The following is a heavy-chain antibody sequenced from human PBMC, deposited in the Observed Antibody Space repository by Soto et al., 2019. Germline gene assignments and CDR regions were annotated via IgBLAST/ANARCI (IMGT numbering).Heavy chain of an antibody. CDR2: ISSAGSYT. D-gene: IGHD5-12*01. CDR1: GFAFSNFF. V-gene: IGHV3-11*05. Sequence: QVQLVESGGGLVKPGGSLRLSCATSGFAFSNFFMSWIRQAPGKGLEWVGYISSAGSYTNYADSVRGRFTISRDNGSKSLSLEMQSLGDADVSVCYCATPRSGAHGVFAVWGQGTRVIVSS. CDR3: ATPRSGAHGVFAV. J-gene: IGHJ3*01.